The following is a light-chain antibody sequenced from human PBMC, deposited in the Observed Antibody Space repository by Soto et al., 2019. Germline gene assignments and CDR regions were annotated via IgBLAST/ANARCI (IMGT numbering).Light chain of an antibody. CDR1: SADIGAFNY. CDR2: DVS. CDR3: SSYSTSSALV. V-gene: IGLV2-14*03. Sequence: QSALTQPASVSGSPGQSITSSCAGTSADIGAFNYVSWYQHHPGKAPKLLIYDVSDRPSGVSTRFSASKSANTASLTISGLQADDEADYYCSSYSTSSALVFGGGTKLTVL. J-gene: IGLJ2*01.